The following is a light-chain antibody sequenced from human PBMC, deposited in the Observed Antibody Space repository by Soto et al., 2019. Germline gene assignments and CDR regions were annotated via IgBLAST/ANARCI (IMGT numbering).Light chain of an antibody. CDR1: SSDVGGYNY. Sequence: SALTQPASVSGSPGQSITISCTGTSSDVGGYNYVSWYQQHPGKAPKLMIYDVSNRPSGVSNRFSGSKSGNTASLTISGLQAEDEADYYCSSYTSSSPPVVFGGGTKVTVL. J-gene: IGLJ2*01. CDR2: DVS. CDR3: SSYTSSSPPVV. V-gene: IGLV2-14*01.